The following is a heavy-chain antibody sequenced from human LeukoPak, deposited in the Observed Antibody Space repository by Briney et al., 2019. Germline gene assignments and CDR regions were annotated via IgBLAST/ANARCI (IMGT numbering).Heavy chain of an antibody. V-gene: IGHV4-34*01. CDR1: GGSFSGYY. J-gene: IGHJ4*02. Sequence: SETLSLTCAVYGGSFSGYYWSWIRQPPGKGLEWIGEINHSGSTNYNPSLKSRVTISVDTSKNQFSLKLSSVTAADTAVYYCASLNDFWSGYLSWEKYYFDYWGQGTLVTVSS. CDR2: INHSGST. CDR3: ASLNDFWSGYLSWEKYYFDY. D-gene: IGHD3-3*01.